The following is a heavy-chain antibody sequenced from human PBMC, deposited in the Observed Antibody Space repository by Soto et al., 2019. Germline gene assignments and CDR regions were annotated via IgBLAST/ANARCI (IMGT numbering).Heavy chain of an antibody. Sequence: EVQLLESGGGLVQPGGSLRLSCAVSGFTFRSYAMSWVRQAPGKGPEWVSVISAGGSNTYYAESVKGRFTISRDNSKNPLYLQMNRLRGGDTGVYYCAKKGPPRDAFDIWGQGTMLTVST. CDR2: ISAGGSNT. J-gene: IGHJ3*02. CDR3: AKKGPPRDAFDI. CDR1: GFTFRSYA. V-gene: IGHV3-23*01.